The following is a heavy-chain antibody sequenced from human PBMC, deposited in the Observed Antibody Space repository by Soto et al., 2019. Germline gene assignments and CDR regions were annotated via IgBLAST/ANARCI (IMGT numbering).Heavy chain of an antibody. D-gene: IGHD6-19*01. J-gene: IGHJ6*02. CDR3: ARFSGSYYYAMDV. Sequence: QVQLQQWGAGLLKPSGTLSLTCAVYGGSFSGYYWSWIRQPPGKGLEWIGEINHSGVTNYKPSLKRRVTISVETSKNQFSLQLKSVTAADTALYYCARFSGSYYYAMDVWGQGSTVTVSS. V-gene: IGHV4-34*01. CDR2: INHSGVT. CDR1: GGSFSGYY.